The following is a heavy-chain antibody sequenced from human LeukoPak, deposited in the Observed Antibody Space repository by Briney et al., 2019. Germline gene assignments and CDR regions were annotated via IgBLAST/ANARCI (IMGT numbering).Heavy chain of an antibody. CDR1: GFTFRSFG. CDR2: IANDGRSK. V-gene: IGHV3-30*18. J-gene: IGHJ4*02. Sequence: PGGSLRLSCAAAGFTFRSFGVLCVRQAPGKGLVWVSFIANDGRSKSYSDSVQGRFTISRDNSRSTLFLQMNRLRIQDTALYYSAKAAGASFDHWGQGTLVTVSS. CDR3: AKAAGASFDH. D-gene: IGHD3-10*01.